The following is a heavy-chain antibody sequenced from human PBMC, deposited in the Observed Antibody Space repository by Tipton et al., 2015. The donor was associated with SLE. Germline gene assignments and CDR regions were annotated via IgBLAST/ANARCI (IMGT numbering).Heavy chain of an antibody. J-gene: IGHJ3*02. CDR2: IYTSGST. CDR1: GGSISSGSYY. D-gene: IGHD7-27*01. CDR3: ASLNWGSGAFDI. V-gene: IGHV4-61*02. Sequence: TLSLTCTVSGGSISSGSYYWSWIRQPAGKGLEWIGRIYTSGSTNYNPSLKSRVTISVDTSKNQFSLKLSSVTAADTAVYYCASLNWGSGAFDIWGQGTMVTVSS.